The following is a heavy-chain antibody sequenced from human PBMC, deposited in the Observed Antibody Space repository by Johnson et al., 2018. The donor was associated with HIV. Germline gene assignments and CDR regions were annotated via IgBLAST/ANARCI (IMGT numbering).Heavy chain of an antibody. CDR1: GFTFSGYG. CDR2: ISHDGTNN. V-gene: IGHV3-30*18. J-gene: IGHJ3*01. CDR3: AKDVLVARPSEHDAFDV. Sequence: QVQLVESGGGVVQPGRSLRLSCAASGFTFSGYGMHWVRLAPGQGLEWVAVISHDGTNNYYADSVKGRFSISRDNTDNTLYLQMIRLRVDDTAVYYCAKDVLVARPSEHDAFDVWGPGTMVTVSS. D-gene: IGHD5-12*01.